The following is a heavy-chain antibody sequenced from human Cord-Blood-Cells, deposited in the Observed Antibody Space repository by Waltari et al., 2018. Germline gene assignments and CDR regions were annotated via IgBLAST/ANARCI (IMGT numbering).Heavy chain of an antibody. CDR2: LNPSGGST. CDR3: ARARGAARDAFDI. D-gene: IGHD6-6*01. CDR1: GYTFTSYY. V-gene: IGHV1-46*01. J-gene: IGHJ3*02. Sequence: QVQLVQSGAEVKKPGASVKVSCKASGYTFTSYYMHWVRQAPGQGLEWMGILNPSGGSTSYAQKSQGRVTMTRDTSTSTVDMELSSLRSEDTAVYYCARARGAARDAFDIWGQGTMVTVSS.